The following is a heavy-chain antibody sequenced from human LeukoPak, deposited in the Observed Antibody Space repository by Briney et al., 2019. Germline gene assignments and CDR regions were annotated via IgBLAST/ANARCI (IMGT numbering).Heavy chain of an antibody. J-gene: IGHJ6*02. CDR3: ARQLLGSYYYGMDV. D-gene: IGHD2-15*01. Sequence: PSETLSLTCAVSGGSISSGGYSWSWIRQPPGKGLEWIGYIYHSGSTYYNPSLKSRVTISVDRSKNQFSLKLSSVTAADTAVYYCARQLLGSYYYGMDVWGQGTTVTVSS. CDR2: IYHSGST. CDR1: GGSISSGGYS. V-gene: IGHV4-30-2*01.